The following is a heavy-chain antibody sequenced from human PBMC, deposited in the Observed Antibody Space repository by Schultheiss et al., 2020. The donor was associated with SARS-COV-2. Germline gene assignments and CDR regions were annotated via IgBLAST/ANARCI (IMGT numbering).Heavy chain of an antibody. D-gene: IGHD2-21*01. J-gene: IGHJ4*02. CDR2: IKYDGSER. CDR1: GFTFSSYA. V-gene: IGHV3-7*03. Sequence: GESLKISCSASGFTFSSYAMHWVRQAPGKGLEWVANIKYDGSERFYVDSVKGRFTISRDNAKNSLFLQMNSLRAEDTAVYYCAVAFTRGQWGQGTLVTVSS. CDR3: AVAFTRGQ.